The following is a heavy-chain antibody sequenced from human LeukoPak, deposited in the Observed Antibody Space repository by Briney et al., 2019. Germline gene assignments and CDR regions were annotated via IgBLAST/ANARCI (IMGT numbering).Heavy chain of an antibody. CDR3: TRGWDY. Sequence: ASVKVSCKASGGTFSSYAISWVRQAPGQGLEWMGWMNPNSDDTGYAQKFQGRVTMTRSTSITTAYMELSSLGSEDTAVYFCTRGWDYWGQGTLVTVSS. J-gene: IGHJ4*02. CDR1: GGTFSSYA. CDR2: MNPNSDDT. V-gene: IGHV1-8*02.